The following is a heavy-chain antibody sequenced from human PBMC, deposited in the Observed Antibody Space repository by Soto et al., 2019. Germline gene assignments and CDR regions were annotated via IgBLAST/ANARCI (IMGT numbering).Heavy chain of an antibody. CDR2: ISGSGGST. J-gene: IGHJ4*02. D-gene: IGHD5-12*01. Sequence: PGGSLRLSCAASGFTFSSYAMSLVRQAPGKGLEWVSAISGSGGSTYYADSVKGRFTISRDNSKNTLYLQMNSLRAEDTAVYYCAKADFPGHSGYVSNFDYWGQGTLVTV. CDR3: AKADFPGHSGYVSNFDY. V-gene: IGHV3-23*01. CDR1: GFTFSSYA.